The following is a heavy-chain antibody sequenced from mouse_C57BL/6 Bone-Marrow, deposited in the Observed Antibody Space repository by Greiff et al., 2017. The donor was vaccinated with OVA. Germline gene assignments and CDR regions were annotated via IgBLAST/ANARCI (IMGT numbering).Heavy chain of an antibody. Sequence: VQLKESGAELVRPGASVKLSCTASGFNIKDDYMHWVQQRPEQCLEWIGWIYTENGDTEYASKFQGKATITAYTSSNTAYPQLSSLTSQDTAFYYCTTGTRYFYVWGTGTTVTVSS. CDR2: IYTENGDT. D-gene: IGHD3-3*01. J-gene: IGHJ1*03. CDR1: GFNIKDDY. V-gene: IGHV14-4*01. CDR3: TTGTRYFYV.